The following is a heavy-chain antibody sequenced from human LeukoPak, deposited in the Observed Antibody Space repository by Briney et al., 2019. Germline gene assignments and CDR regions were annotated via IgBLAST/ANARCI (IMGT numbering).Heavy chain of an antibody. D-gene: IGHD3-22*01. J-gene: IGHJ4*02. CDR3: ATDLEEAYDSSGYSDY. CDR2: ISAYNGNT. V-gene: IGHV1-18*01. CDR1: GYTFTSYG. Sequence: GASVKVSCKASGYTFTSYGISWVRQAPGQGLEWMGWISAYNGNTNYAQKLQGRVTMTTDTSTSTAYMELRSLRSDDTAVYYCATDLEEAYDSSGYSDYWGQGTLVTVSS.